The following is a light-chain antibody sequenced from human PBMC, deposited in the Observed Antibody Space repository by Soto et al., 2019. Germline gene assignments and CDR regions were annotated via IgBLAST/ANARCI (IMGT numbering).Light chain of an antibody. CDR2: EDS. Sequence: SYELTQPPSVSLSPGQTARITCSGDALPKKYTYWYQRKSGQAPVLVIYEDSKRLSGIPERFSGSRSGTMATLTISGAQVEDEADYYCYSTDSSGNHGVFGGGTKLTVL. CDR1: ALPKKY. V-gene: IGLV3-10*01. J-gene: IGLJ3*02. CDR3: YSTDSSGNHGV.